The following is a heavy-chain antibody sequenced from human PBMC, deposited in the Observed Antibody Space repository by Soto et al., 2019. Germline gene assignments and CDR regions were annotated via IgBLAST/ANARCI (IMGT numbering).Heavy chain of an antibody. CDR1: GGSFSGYI. CDR3: ARDKITGLFDY. Sequence: PSETLSLTCDVYGGSFSGYIWTWVRQSPGKGLQWIGQINHIGSANYNPSLKSRVTISVDTSKNQFSLKLTSVTAADTAVYYCARDKITGLFDYWGQGTLGTGSS. CDR2: INHIGSA. J-gene: IGHJ4*02. V-gene: IGHV4-34*01. D-gene: IGHD2-8*02.